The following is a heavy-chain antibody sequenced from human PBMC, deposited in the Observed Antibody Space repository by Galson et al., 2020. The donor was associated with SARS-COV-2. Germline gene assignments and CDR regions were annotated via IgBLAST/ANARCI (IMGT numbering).Heavy chain of an antibody. CDR2: INPSGGST. V-gene: IGHV1-46*01. CDR1: GYTFTSYY. D-gene: IGHD4-4*01. CDR3: ARDPTVTTHLGDYLYYYYGMDV. J-gene: IGHJ6*02. Sequence: ASVKVSCKASGYTFTSYYMHWVRQAPGQGLEWMGIINPSGGSTSYAQKFQGRVTMTRDTSTSTVYMELSSLRSEDTAVYYCARDPTVTTHLGDYLYYYYGMDVWSQGTTVTVSS.